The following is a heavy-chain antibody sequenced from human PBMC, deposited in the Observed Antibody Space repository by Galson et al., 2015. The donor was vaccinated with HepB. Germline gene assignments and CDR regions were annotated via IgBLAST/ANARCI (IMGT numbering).Heavy chain of an antibody. J-gene: IGHJ4*02. V-gene: IGHV1-18*01. Sequence: SVKVSCKASGYTFTSYGISWVRQAPGQGLEWMGWISANNGRTNYAQTLQGRVTMTTDTSTTTAYMELRSLRSDDTAVYSCARGVNYYGSGSYHDYWGQGTLVTVSS. D-gene: IGHD3-10*01. CDR3: ARGVNYYGSGSYHDY. CDR1: GYTFTSYG. CDR2: ISANNGRT.